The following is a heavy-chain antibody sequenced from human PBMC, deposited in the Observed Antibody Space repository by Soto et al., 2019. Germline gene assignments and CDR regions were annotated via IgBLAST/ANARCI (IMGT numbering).Heavy chain of an antibody. CDR3: ASREGHGDEGYIGAYDI. CDR1: GYTFTSYA. Sequence: ASVKVSCKASGYTFTSYAMHWVRQAPGQRLEWMGWMNAGNGNTKYSQKFQGRVTITRDTSVSTAYMELSSLRSEDTAVYYCASREGHGDEGYIGAYDIWSQGKMVTVSS. CDR2: MNAGNGNT. D-gene: IGHD2-21*02. J-gene: IGHJ3*02. V-gene: IGHV1-3*01.